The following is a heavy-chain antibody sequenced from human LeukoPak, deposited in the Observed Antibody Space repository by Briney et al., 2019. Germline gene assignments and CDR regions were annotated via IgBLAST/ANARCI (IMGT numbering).Heavy chain of an antibody. CDR2: IHPNSGST. CDR1: GYTFADYY. J-gene: IGHJ4*02. V-gene: IGHV1-2*02. CDR3: ARLRGVYEPFDY. D-gene: IGHD5/OR15-5a*01. Sequence: ASVTVSCKASGYTFADYYMHWVRQAPGQGLEWMGWIHPNSGSTNYAQKFQGRVTMTRDTSISTAYMELSSLRSDDTAVYYCARLRGVYEPFDYWGQGTLVTVSS.